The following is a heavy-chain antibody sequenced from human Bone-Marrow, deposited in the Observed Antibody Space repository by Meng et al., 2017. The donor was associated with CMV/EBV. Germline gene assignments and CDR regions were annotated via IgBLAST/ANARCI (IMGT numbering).Heavy chain of an antibody. D-gene: IGHD3-3*01. CDR2: ISYDGSNK. CDR3: ARGWVGGRPDELHYYYGMDV. CDR1: GFTFSSYA. J-gene: IGHJ6*02. V-gene: IGHV3-30*04. Sequence: GGSLRLSCAASGFTFSSYAMHWVRQTPGKGLEWVAVISYDGSNKYYADSMKGRFTISRDNSKNTLYLQMNSLRAEDTAVYYCARGWVGGRPDELHYYYGMDVWGRGTTVTVYS.